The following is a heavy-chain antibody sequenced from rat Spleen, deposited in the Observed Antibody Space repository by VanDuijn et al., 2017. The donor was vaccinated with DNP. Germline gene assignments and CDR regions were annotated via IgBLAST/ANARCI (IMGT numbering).Heavy chain of an antibody. J-gene: IGHJ2*01. Sequence: EVQLVESGGGLVQPGRSLKLSCAASGFTFSDYYMTWVRQAPKKGLEWVATIIHDGKRTYYGDSVKGRFTISRDNTKSILYLQMDSLRSEDTATYYCSTLNYYASLSGYFDYWGQGVMVTVSS. CDR2: IIHDGKRT. CDR1: GFTFSDYY. V-gene: IGHV5S10*01. D-gene: IGHD1-12*01. CDR3: STLNYYASLSGYFDY.